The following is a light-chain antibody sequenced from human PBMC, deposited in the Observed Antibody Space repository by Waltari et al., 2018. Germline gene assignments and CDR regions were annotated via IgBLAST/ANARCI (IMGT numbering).Light chain of an antibody. J-gene: IGLJ3*02. Sequence: QSVLTQPPSASGTPGQKVTISCNGSSSNIGSNYVYWYQQLPGTAPKLLIFKNNQRPSGVPDRFSDSKSGTSASLAINGLRSEDEADYYCAAWDDSLSGLVLCGGTKVTVL. V-gene: IGLV1-47*01. CDR2: KNN. CDR3: AAWDDSLSGLV. CDR1: SSNIGSNY.